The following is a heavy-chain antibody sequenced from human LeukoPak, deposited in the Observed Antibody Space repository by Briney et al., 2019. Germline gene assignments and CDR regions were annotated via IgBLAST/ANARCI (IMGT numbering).Heavy chain of an antibody. CDR3: AKVSMIVVVIQF. V-gene: IGHV3-21*01. CDR1: GFTFSSYS. CDR2: ISSSSSYI. Sequence: GGSLRLSCAASGFTFSSYSMNWVRQAPGKGLEWVSSISSSSSYIYYADSVKGRFTISRDNAKNSLYLQMNSLRAEDTAVYYCAKVSMIVVVIQFWGQGTLVTVSS. D-gene: IGHD3-22*01. J-gene: IGHJ4*02.